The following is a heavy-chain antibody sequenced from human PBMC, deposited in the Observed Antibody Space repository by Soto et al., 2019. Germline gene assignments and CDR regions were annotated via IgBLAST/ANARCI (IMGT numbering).Heavy chain of an antibody. CDR1: GGSISSGDYY. CDR2: IYYSGTT. V-gene: IGHV4-30-4*01. J-gene: IGHJ6*02. Sequence: QVQLQESGPGLVKPSQTLSLTCTVSGGSISSGDYYWSWIRQPPGKGLEWIWYIYYSGTTYYNPSLKSRVTISVDTSKNQFSLKLSSVTAADTAVYYCARYYYDSSGYYYRPGDYGMDVWGQGTTVTVSS. D-gene: IGHD3-22*01. CDR3: ARYYYDSSGYYYRPGDYGMDV.